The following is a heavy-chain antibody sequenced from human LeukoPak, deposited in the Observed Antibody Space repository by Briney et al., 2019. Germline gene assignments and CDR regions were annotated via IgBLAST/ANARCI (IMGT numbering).Heavy chain of an antibody. CDR3: ARQVGSGNYFTAPYLDY. D-gene: IGHD3-22*01. CDR2: IYYSGST. CDR1: GGSISSSSYY. J-gene: IGHJ4*02. V-gene: IGHV4-39*01. Sequence: SETLSLTCTVSGGSISSSSYYWGWIRQPPGKGLEWIGSIYYSGSTRYNPSLKSRVSISVDTSKNQFSLKLTSVTAADTAVYFCARQVGSGNYFTAPYLDYWGQGALVTVSS.